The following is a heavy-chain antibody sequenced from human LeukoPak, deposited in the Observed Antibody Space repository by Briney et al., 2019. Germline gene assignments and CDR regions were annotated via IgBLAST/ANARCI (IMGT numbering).Heavy chain of an antibody. CDR1: GFTFSDYY. J-gene: IGHJ4*02. D-gene: IGHD3-9*01. V-gene: IGHV3-11*01. Sequence: GGSLRLSCAASGFTFSDYYMSWIRQAPGKGLEWVSYISSSGSTIYYADSVKGRFTISRDSAKNSLYPQMNSLRAEDTAVYYCARGGDILTGYYFDFFDYWGQGTLVTVSS. CDR2: ISSSGSTI. CDR3: ARGGDILTGYYFDFFDY.